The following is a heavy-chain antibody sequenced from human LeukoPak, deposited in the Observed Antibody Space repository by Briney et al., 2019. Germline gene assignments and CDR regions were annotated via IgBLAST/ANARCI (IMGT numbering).Heavy chain of an antibody. CDR2: IIPIFGTA. D-gene: IGHD3-22*01. V-gene: IGHV1-69*13. Sequence: GASVKVSCTASGGTFSSYAISWVRQAPGQGLEWMGGIIPIFGTANYAQKFQGRVTITADESTSTAYMELSSLRSEDTAVYYCAREGLHYYDSSGYYSFLSYWGQGTLVTVSS. CDR3: AREGLHYYDSSGYYSFLSY. CDR1: GGTFSSYA. J-gene: IGHJ4*02.